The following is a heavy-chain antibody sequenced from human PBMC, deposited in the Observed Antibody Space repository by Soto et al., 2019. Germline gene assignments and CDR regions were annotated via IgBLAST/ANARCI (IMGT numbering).Heavy chain of an antibody. J-gene: IGHJ6*02. CDR1: GFTINIYW. V-gene: IGHV3-7*05. Sequence: EVQLVESGGGLVQPGGSLRLSCAASGFTINIYWMHWVRQAPGKGLEWVANIKRDGSEKYYVDSVKGRFTISRDNDKNSMYLQLNSLRDDDTAVYYCARPTAAMEFFYYDGMDVWGQGTTVTVSS. CDR2: IKRDGSEK. CDR3: ARPTAAMEFFYYDGMDV. D-gene: IGHD2-2*01.